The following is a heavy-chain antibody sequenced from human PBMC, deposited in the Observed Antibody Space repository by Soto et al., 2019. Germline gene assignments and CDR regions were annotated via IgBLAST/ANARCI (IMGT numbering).Heavy chain of an antibody. CDR3: ARDDHYDFWSGYYPYYYYGMDV. CDR1: GFTFSSYW. D-gene: IGHD3-3*01. V-gene: IGHV3-7*01. J-gene: IGHJ6*02. CDR2: IKQDGSEK. Sequence: GGSLRLSCAASGFTFSSYWMSWVRQAPGKGLEWVANIKQDGSEKYYVDSMKGRFTISRDNAKNSLYLQMNSLRAEDTAVYYCARDDHYDFWSGYYPYYYYGMDVWGQGTTVTVSS.